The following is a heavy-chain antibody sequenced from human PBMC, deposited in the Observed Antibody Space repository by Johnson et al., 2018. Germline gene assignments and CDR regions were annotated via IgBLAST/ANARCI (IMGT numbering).Heavy chain of an antibody. D-gene: IGHD3-10*01. V-gene: IGHV1-69*01. J-gene: IGHJ6*02. CDR2: IIPIFGTA. CDR1: GGTFSSYA. Sequence: QVQLVESGAEVKKPGSSXKVSCKASGGTFSSYAISWVRQAPGQGLEWMGGIIPIFGTANYAQKFQGRVTITADESTSTAYMELSSLRSEDAAVYYCARDYYGSGRYYYYGMDVWGQGTTVTVSS. CDR3: ARDYYGSGRYYYYGMDV.